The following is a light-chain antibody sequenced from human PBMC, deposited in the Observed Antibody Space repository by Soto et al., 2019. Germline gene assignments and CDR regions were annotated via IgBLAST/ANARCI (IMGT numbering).Light chain of an antibody. CDR3: QELNSYPPT. CDR1: QSVDSY. J-gene: IGKJ1*01. Sequence: VLTQSPASLSLSPGERATLSCRASQSVDSYLVWYQQKPGQAPRLLIFGASSRATGIPARFSGSGSGTDFTLPINSLEPEDFATYYCQELNSYPPTFGQGNKVEIK. CDR2: GAS. V-gene: IGKV3-11*01.